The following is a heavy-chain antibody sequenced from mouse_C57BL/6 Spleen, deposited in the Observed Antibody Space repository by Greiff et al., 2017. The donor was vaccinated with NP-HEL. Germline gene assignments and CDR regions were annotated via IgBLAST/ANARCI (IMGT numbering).Heavy chain of an antibody. CDR3: AREDYYGSSYRYFDV. J-gene: IGHJ1*03. V-gene: IGHV1-69*01. CDR1: GYTFTSYW. CDR2: IDPSDSYT. Sequence: QVQLQQSGAELVMPGASVKLSCKASGYTFTSYWMHWVKQRPGQGLEWIGEIDPSDSYTNYNQKFKGKSTLTVDKSSSTAYMQLSSLTSEDSAVYYCAREDYYGSSYRYFDVWGTGTTVTVSS. D-gene: IGHD1-1*01.